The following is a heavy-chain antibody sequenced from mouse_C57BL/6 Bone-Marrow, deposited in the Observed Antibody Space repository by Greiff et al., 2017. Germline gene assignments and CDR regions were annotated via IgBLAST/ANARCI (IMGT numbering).Heavy chain of an antibody. CDR2: INPSSGYT. D-gene: IGHD1-1*01. CDR1: GYTFTSYT. J-gene: IGHJ2*01. V-gene: IGHV1-4*01. CDR3: ARLDYGYYFDY. Sequence: ESGAELARPGASVKMSCKASGYTFTSYTMHWVKQRPGQGLEWIGYINPSSGYTKYNQKFKDKATLTADKSSSTAYMQLSSLTSEDSAVYYCARLDYGYYFDYWGQGTTLTVSS.